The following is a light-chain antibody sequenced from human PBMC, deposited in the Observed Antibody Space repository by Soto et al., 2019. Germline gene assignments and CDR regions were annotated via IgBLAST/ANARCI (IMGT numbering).Light chain of an antibody. CDR1: QSVSSTY. J-gene: IGKJ1*01. V-gene: IGKV3-20*01. CDR2: DAS. Sequence: EIVLTQSPGTLSLSPGERATLSCRASQSVSSTYLAWYQQKPGQAPRLLIYDASTRAAGIPDRFSGSGSGTDFTRTISRLEAEDFAVYYCHQYASSPWTFGQGAKVEIK. CDR3: HQYASSPWT.